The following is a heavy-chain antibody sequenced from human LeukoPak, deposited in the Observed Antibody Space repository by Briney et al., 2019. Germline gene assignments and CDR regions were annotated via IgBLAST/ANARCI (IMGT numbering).Heavy chain of an antibody. J-gene: IGHJ5*02. CDR2: ISAYNGNT. CDR3: AREIPYYDFWSGYPAGFDP. Sequence: GASVKVSCKASGYTFTSYGISWVRQAPGQGLEWMGWISAYNGNTNYAQKLQGRVTMTTDTSTSTAYMELRSLRSDDTAVYYCAREIPYYDFWSGYPAGFDPWGQGTLVTVSS. D-gene: IGHD3-3*01. CDR1: GYTFTSYG. V-gene: IGHV1-18*01.